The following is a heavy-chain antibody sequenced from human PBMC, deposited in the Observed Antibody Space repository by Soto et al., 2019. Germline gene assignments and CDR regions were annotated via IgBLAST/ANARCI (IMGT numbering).Heavy chain of an antibody. D-gene: IGHD1-26*01. CDR3: ARNMGPTVDY. J-gene: IGHJ4*02. CDR2: TYYRSKWYN. Sequence: SQPLSLTCAISGDSVSSNSVAWNWIRQPPSRGLEWLGRTYYRSKWYNDYAVSVKSRITISPDTSKNQFSLQLNSVTPDDTAVYYCARNMGPTVDYWGQGTLVTVSS. CDR1: GDSVSSNSVA. V-gene: IGHV6-1*01.